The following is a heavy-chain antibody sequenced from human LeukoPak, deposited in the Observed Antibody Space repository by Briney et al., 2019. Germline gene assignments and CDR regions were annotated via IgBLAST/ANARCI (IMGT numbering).Heavy chain of an antibody. CDR2: IYYRGTT. V-gene: IGHV4-39*07. CDR3: ARGGRNGDYSPLASMYNWFDP. J-gene: IGHJ5*02. D-gene: IGHD4-17*01. Sequence: SETLSLTCTVSGGSISSSTYYWGWIRQPPGKGLEWIGTIYYRGTTYYNPSLKSRVTISVDTSKNQFSLKLSSVTAADTAVYYCARGGRNGDYSPLASMYNWFDPWGQGTLVTVSS. CDR1: GGSISSSTYY.